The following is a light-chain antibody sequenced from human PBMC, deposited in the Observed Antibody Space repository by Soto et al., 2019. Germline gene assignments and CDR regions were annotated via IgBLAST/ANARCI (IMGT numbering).Light chain of an antibody. CDR3: QQYGISPYT. J-gene: IGKJ2*01. V-gene: IGKV3-20*01. CDR1: QSVSSSY. Sequence: EIVLTQSPGTLSLSPGERATLSCRASQSVSSSYLAWYQQKPGQAPRLLTYGASSRATGIPDRFSGSGSGTDFTLTISRLEPEDFAVYYCQQYGISPYTFGQGTKLEIK. CDR2: GAS.